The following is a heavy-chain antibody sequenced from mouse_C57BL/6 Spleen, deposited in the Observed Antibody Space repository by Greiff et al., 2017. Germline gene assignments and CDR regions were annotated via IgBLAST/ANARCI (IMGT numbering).Heavy chain of an antibody. CDR3: AREVVDYWYFDV. J-gene: IGHJ1*03. V-gene: IGHV1-63*01. D-gene: IGHD1-1*01. CDR1: GYTFTNYW. Sequence: VQLQQSGAELVRPGTSVKMSCKASGYTFTNYWIGWAKQRPGHGLEWIGDIYPGGGYTNYNEKFKGKATLTADKSSSTAYMQVSSLTSEDSAIYYCAREVVDYWYFDVWGTGTTVTVSS. CDR2: IYPGGGYT.